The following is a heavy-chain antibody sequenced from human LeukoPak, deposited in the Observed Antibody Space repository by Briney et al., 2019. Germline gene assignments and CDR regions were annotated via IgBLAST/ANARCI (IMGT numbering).Heavy chain of an antibody. J-gene: IGHJ4*02. CDR2: ISWNSGSI. D-gene: IGHD3-22*01. CDR3: ARGGTMIVVVIPNIDY. CDR1: GFTFDDYA. Sequence: GRSLRLSCAASGFTFDDYAMHWVRRAPGKGLEWVSGISWNSGSIGYADSVKGRFTISRDNAKNSLYLQMNSLRAEDTAVYYCARGGTMIVVVIPNIDYWGQGTLVTVSS. V-gene: IGHV3-9*01.